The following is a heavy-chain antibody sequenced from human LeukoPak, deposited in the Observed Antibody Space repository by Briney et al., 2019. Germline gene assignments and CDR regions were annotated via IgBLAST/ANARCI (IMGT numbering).Heavy chain of an antibody. V-gene: IGHV4-39*07. CDR1: GGSISSSSYY. Sequence: PSETLSLTCTVSGGSISSSSYYWGWIRQPPGKGLEWIGSIYYSGSTYYNPSLNSRVTISVDTSKNQFSLKLSSVTAADTAVYYCARVAGIAAAGLDNYYYYYYMDVWGKGTTVTVSS. CDR3: ARVAGIAAAGLDNYYYYYYMDV. D-gene: IGHD6-13*01. J-gene: IGHJ6*03. CDR2: IYYSGST.